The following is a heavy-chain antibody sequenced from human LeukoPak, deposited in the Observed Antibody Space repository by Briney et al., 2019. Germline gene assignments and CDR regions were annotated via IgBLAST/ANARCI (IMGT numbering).Heavy chain of an antibody. CDR2: VDPEDGET. D-gene: IGHD6-13*01. CDR3: ATLTAAAGTGFDY. Sequence: AASVKISCKVSGYTFTDYYMHWVQQAPGKGLEWMGLVDPEDGETIYAEKFQGRATITADTSTDTAYMELSSLRSEDTAVYYCATLTAAAGTGFDYWGQGTLVTVSS. CDR1: GYTFTDYY. V-gene: IGHV1-69-2*01. J-gene: IGHJ4*02.